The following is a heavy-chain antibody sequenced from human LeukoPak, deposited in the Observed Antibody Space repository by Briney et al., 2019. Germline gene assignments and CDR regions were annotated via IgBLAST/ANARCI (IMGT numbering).Heavy chain of an antibody. J-gene: IGHJ4*02. V-gene: IGHV4-61*02. CDR3: ARSRSLVPAAMAQQWLVRRSLDY. D-gene: IGHD2-2*01. Sequence: SSQTLSLTCTVSGGSISTGREYWSWIRQPAGKGLEWIGRVYATGSTNYSPSLKSRATISLDPSKNQFSLKLSSVTAADTAVYYCARSRSLVPAAMAQQWLVRRSLDYWGQGTLVTVSS. CDR2: VYATGST. CDR1: GGSISTGREY.